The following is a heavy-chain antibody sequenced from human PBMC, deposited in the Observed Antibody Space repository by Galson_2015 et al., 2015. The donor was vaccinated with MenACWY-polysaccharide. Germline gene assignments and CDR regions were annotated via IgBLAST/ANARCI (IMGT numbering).Heavy chain of an antibody. CDR1: GFTFTSYA. V-gene: IGHV3-23*01. Sequence: SLRLSCAASGFTFTSYAMSWVRQAPGKGLEWVSAIRSSGANTYYADSVKGRFTISRDNSKNTLYLQMNSLRAEDTAVYYCAKDSTDFWSVAGRAAHWGQGTLVTVSS. CDR2: IRSSGANT. D-gene: IGHD3-3*01. CDR3: AKDSTDFWSVAGRAAH. J-gene: IGHJ1*01.